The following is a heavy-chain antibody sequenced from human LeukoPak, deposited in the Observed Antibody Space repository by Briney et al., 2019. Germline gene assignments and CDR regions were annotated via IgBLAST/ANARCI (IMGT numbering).Heavy chain of an antibody. CDR3: AKDTTSAKASTMDRGVSSMDV. CDR2: TSYDGSNK. J-gene: IGHJ6*02. Sequence: PGGSLRLSCAASGFTFSSHGMHWVRQAPGKGLDWVAITSYDGSNKHYADSVKGRFTISRDNSKNTLYLQMNSLRVEDTAVYYCAKDTTSAKASTMDRGVSSMDVRGQGTTVTVSS. D-gene: IGHD3-10*01. V-gene: IGHV3-30*18. CDR1: GFTFSSHG.